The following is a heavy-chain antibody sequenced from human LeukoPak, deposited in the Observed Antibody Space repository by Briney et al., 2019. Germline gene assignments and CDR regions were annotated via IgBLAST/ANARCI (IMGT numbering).Heavy chain of an antibody. J-gene: IGHJ6*02. D-gene: IGHD3-16*01. CDR1: GYTFISNG. CDR2: ISGCNGNT. V-gene: IGHV1-18*01. Sequence: ASVKVSCKASGYTFISNGISWVRQAPGQGLEWMGWISGCNGNTNYAQKFQGRVTMTTDTSTSTAYMELRSLRSDDTAIYYCARDVKDTRITSHYYYYYDMDVWGQGTTVIVSS. CDR3: ARDVKDTRITSHYYYYYDMDV.